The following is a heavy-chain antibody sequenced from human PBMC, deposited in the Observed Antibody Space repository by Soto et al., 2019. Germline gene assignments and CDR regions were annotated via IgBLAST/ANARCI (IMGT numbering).Heavy chain of an antibody. Sequence: EVQLLESGGGLVQPGGSLRLSCAASGFTFSSYAMSWVRQAPGKGLQWVSGISGSAGSRHFADSVKGRFTISRDNSKNTLYLQMNSLRAEDTAVYYCVKDLRWDFWSEDVMDVWGQGTTVTVSS. CDR2: ISGSAGSR. D-gene: IGHD3-3*01. V-gene: IGHV3-23*01. CDR3: VKDLRWDFWSEDVMDV. J-gene: IGHJ6*02. CDR1: GFTFSSYA.